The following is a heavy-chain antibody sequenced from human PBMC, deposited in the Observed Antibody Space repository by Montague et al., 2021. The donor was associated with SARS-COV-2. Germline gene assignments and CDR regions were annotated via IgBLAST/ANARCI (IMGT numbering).Heavy chain of an antibody. J-gene: IGHJ4*02. V-gene: IGHV3-23*03. CDR1: GFTFSSFA. D-gene: IGHD3-22*01. Sequence: SLRLSCAASGFTFSSFAMSWVRQAPGKGLEWVSIIYTGGSRTHYTDSVKGRFIISRDDSKNTLYLQMNGLRVEDTAIYYCSGNKYFYDSRGYQNIDYWGQGILVAVSS. CDR2: IYTGGSRT. CDR3: SGNKYFYDSRGYQNIDY.